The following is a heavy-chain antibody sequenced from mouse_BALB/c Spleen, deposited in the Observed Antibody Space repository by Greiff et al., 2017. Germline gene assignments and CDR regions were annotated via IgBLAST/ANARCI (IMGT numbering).Heavy chain of an antibody. CDR1: GYSITSGYY. D-gene: IGHD4-1*01. CDR3: ARETGTGYFDV. J-gene: IGHJ1*01. V-gene: IGHV3-6*02. Sequence: DVKLVESGPGLVKPSQSLSLTCSVTGYSITSGYYWNWIRQFPGNKLEWMGYISYDGSNNYNPSLKNRISITRDTSKNQFFLKLNSVTTEDTATYYCARETGTGYFDVWGAGTTVTVSS. CDR2: ISYDGSN.